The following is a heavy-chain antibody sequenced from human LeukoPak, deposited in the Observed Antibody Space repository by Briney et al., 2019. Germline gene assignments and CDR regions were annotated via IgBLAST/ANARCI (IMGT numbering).Heavy chain of an antibody. CDR2: ISSSGNYI. CDR3: ARDHLAPYFASYSSSSGTFDY. Sequence: GGSLRLSCAASGFPFSNYNMNWVRQAPGKGLEWVSSISSSGNYIYYADSVKGRFTISRDNAKNSLYLLMHSLRAEDTAVYYCARDHLAPYFASYSSSSGTFDYWGQGTRVPVSS. D-gene: IGHD6-6*01. J-gene: IGHJ4*02. CDR1: GFPFSNYN. V-gene: IGHV3-21*01.